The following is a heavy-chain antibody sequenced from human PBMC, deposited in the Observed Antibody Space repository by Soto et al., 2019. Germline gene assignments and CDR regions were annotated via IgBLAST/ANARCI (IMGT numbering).Heavy chain of an antibody. CDR2: IYYSGST. D-gene: IGHD3-3*01. Sequence: LSLTCTVSGGSVSSGSYYWSWIRQPPGKGLEWIGYIYYSGSTNYNPSLKSRVTISVDTSKNQFSLKLSSVTAADTAVYYCARCYDFWSGYYPPYYYYYGMDVWGQGTTVTVSS. CDR3: ARCYDFWSGYYPPYYYYYGMDV. CDR1: GGSVSSGSYY. J-gene: IGHJ6*02. V-gene: IGHV4-61*01.